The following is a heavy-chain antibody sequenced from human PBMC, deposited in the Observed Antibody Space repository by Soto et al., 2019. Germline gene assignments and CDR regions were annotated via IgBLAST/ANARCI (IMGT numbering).Heavy chain of an antibody. CDR3: ARLAAAGFYYFDY. CDR1: GGSISSSSYY. CDR2: IYYSRST. J-gene: IGHJ4*02. Sequence: SETLSLTCTVSGGSISSSSYYWGWIRQPPGKRLEWIGSIYYSRSTYYNPSLKSRVTISVYTSKNQFSLKLSSVTAADTALYYCARLAAAGFYYFDYWGQGTLVTVSS. D-gene: IGHD6-13*01. V-gene: IGHV4-39*01.